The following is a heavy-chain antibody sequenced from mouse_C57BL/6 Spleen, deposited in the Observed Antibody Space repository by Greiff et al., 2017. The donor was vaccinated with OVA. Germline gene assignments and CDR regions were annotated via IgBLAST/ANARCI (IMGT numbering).Heavy chain of an antibody. V-gene: IGHV5-16*01. CDR2: INYDGSST. J-gene: IGHJ1*03. D-gene: IGHD1-1*01. CDR3: ARENQGSSDWYFDV. CDR1: GFTFSDYY. Sequence: DVKLVESEGGLVQPGSSMKLSCTASGFTFSDYYMAWVRQVPEKGLEWVANINYDGSSTYYLDSLKSRFIISRDNAKNILYLQMSSLKSEDTATYYCARENQGSSDWYFDVWGTGTTVTVSS.